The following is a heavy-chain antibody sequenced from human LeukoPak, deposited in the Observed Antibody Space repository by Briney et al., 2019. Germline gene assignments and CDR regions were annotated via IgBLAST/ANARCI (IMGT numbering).Heavy chain of an antibody. CDR1: GFTFSSYA. D-gene: IGHD6-13*01. CDR2: ISGSGGST. J-gene: IGHJ4*02. V-gene: IGHV3-23*01. Sequence: QTGGSLRLSCAASGFTFSSYAMSWVRQAPGKGLEWVSAISGSGGSTYYADSVKGRFTISRDNAKNSLYLQMNSLRAEDTAVYYCARDRAYSSSWYGVDYWGQGTLVTVSS. CDR3: ARDRAYSSSWYGVDY.